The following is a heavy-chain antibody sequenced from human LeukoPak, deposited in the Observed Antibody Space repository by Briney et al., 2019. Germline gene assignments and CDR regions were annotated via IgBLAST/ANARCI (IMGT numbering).Heavy chain of an antibody. D-gene: IGHD3-16*01. Sequence: PSETLSHTCAVYGGSFSGYYWSWIRQPPGKGLEGIGEIHHSGSTNYSPSLKSRVTISVDTSRNQFSLRLSSVTAADTAVYYCARDGGGKYYFDYWGQGTRVTVSS. CDR2: IHHSGST. V-gene: IGHV4-34*01. CDR1: GGSFSGYY. J-gene: IGHJ4*02. CDR3: ARDGGGKYYFDY.